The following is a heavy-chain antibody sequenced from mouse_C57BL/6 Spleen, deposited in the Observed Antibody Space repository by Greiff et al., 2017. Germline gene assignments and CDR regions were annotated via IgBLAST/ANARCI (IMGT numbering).Heavy chain of an antibody. D-gene: IGHD1-1*01. J-gene: IGHJ1*03. CDR2: IYPGSGST. CDR3: ARGIYYGSSGWYFDV. Sequence: QVQLQQPGAELVKPGASVKMSCKASGYTFTSYWITWVKQRPGQGLEWIGDIYPGSGSTNYNEKFKSKATLTVDTSSSTAYMQLSSLTSEDSAVYYWARGIYYGSSGWYFDVWGTGTTVTVSS. CDR1: GYTFTSYW. V-gene: IGHV1-55*01.